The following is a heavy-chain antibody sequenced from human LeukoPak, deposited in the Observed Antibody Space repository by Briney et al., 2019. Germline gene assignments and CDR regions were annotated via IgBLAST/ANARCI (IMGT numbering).Heavy chain of an antibody. V-gene: IGHV3-53*01. CDR2: IYSGGST. D-gene: IGHD6-19*01. CDR1: GFTVSSNY. Sequence: GGSLRLSCAASGFTVSSNYMSWVRQAPGKGLEWVSVIYSGGSTYYADSVKGRFTISRDNSKNTLYLQMNCLRAEDTAVYYCARVHNLAVADVDYFDYWGQGTLVTVSS. CDR3: ARVHNLAVADVDYFDY. J-gene: IGHJ4*02.